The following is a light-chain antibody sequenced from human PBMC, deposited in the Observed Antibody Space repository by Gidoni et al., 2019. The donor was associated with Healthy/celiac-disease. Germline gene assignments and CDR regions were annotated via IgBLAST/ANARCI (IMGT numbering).Light chain of an antibody. Sequence: QSALTQPASVSGSPGQAITISCTGTSSDGGGYNYVSWYQQHPGKAPKLMIYDVSKRPSGVSNRFSGSKSGNTASLTISGLQAEDEADYYCSSYTSSSTLEVFGGGTKLTVL. V-gene: IGLV2-14*01. CDR2: DVS. CDR1: SSDGGGYNY. CDR3: SSYTSSSTLEV. J-gene: IGLJ2*01.